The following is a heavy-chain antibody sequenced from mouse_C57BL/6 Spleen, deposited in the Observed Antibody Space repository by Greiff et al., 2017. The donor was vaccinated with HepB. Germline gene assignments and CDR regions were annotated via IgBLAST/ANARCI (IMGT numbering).Heavy chain of an antibody. J-gene: IGHJ1*03. V-gene: IGHV1-61*01. CDR2: IYPSDSET. CDR1: GYTFTSYW. CDR3: ARDGYYPYWYFDV. Sequence: VQLQQPGAELVRPGSSVKLSCKASGYTFTSYWMDWVKQRPGQGLEWIGNIYPSDSETHYNQKFKDKATLTVDKSSSTAYMQLSSLTSEDSAVYYCARDGYYPYWYFDVWGTGTTVTVSS. D-gene: IGHD2-3*01.